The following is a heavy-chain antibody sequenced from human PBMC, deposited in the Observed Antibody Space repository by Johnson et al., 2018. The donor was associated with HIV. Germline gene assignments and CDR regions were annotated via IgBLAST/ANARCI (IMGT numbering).Heavy chain of an antibody. CDR1: GFSFSSYG. D-gene: IGHD6-13*01. J-gene: IGHJ3*02. Sequence: QVQLVESGGGVVQPGRSLRLSCAASGFSFSSYGIHWVRQAPGKALEWVAVISYAGSTKYYADPFKGQFTRPRDNSKNTLYLQMNSLRAEDTAVYYCATKRVAAADPDDAFDIWGQGTMVTVSS. V-gene: IGHV3-30*03. CDR2: ISYAGSTK. CDR3: ATKRVAAADPDDAFDI.